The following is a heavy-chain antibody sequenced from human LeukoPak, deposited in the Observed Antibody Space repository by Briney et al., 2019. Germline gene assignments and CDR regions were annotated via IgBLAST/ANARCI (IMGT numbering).Heavy chain of an antibody. J-gene: IGHJ4*02. CDR1: GVSISSGGYY. CDR2: IYYSGST. CDR3: ARDPSPHCSGGSCYSGN. Sequence: SETLSLTCTVSGVSISSGGYYWSWIRQHPGKGLEWIGYIYYSGSTYYNPSLKSRVTISVDTSKNQFSLKLSSVTAADTAVYYCARDPSPHCSGGSCYSGNWGQGTLVTVSS. D-gene: IGHD2-15*01. V-gene: IGHV4-31*02.